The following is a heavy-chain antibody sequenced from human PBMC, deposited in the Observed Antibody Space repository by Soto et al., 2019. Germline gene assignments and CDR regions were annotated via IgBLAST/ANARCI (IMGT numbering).Heavy chain of an antibody. V-gene: IGHV3-30*18. CDR3: AKDPDVDC. CDR1: GFTFSSYG. CDR2: ISYDGSNK. Sequence: GGSLILSCAASGFTFSSYGMHWVRQAPGKGLEWVAVISYDGSNKYYGDSVKGRFTISRDNSKNTLSLQMNSLRTEDTAVYYCAKDPDVDCWGQGTLVTVSS. J-gene: IGHJ4*02.